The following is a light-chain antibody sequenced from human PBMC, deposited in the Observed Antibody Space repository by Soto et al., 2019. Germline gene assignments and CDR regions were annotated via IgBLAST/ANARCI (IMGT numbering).Light chain of an antibody. V-gene: IGLV1-47*02. Sequence: QSVLTQPPSASGTPGQRVTISVSGSSSNIGSNYVYWYHQLPGTAPKLLIYSNNQRPSGVPDRFSGSKSGTSASLAISGLRSEDEADYYCAAWDDSLSGYVFGTGTKLTVL. CDR2: SNN. CDR1: SSNIGSNY. J-gene: IGLJ1*01. CDR3: AAWDDSLSGYV.